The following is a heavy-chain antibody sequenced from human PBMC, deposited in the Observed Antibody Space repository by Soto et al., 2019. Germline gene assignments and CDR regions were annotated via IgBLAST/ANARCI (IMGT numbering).Heavy chain of an antibody. CDR1: GFTFSSYA. J-gene: IGHJ6*02. Sequence: QVQVVESGGGVVQPGSSLRLSCAASGFTFSSYAMHWVRQAPGKGLEWVAVTSYDGRKKYYADSVKGRFTISRDNSKNTLYLQMNSLRAEDTAVYYCARPLGYDSSAYGYYYAMDVWGQGTTVTVSS. V-gene: IGHV3-30*04. D-gene: IGHD3-22*01. CDR3: ARPLGYDSSAYGYYYAMDV. CDR2: TSYDGRKK.